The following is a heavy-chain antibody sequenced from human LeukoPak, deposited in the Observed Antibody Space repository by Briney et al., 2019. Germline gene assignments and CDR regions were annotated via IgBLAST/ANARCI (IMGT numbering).Heavy chain of an antibody. D-gene: IGHD4-17*01. J-gene: IGHJ6*02. V-gene: IGHV1-8*01. CDR3: ARGGAVTMGYYVMDV. Sequence: ASVKVSCKASGYTFTSYDINWVRQAPGQGLEWMGWMNPNSYNTGYAQKFQGRVTTTRNTSITTAYMELSSLRSEDTAVYYCARGGAVTMGYYVMDVWGQGTRSPSP. CDR1: GYTFTSYD. CDR2: MNPNSYNT.